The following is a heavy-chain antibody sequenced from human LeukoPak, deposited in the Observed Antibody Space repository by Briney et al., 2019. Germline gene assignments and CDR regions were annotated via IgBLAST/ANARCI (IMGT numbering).Heavy chain of an antibody. Sequence: SETLSLACTVSGGSISSYYWSWIRQSPEKGLEWIGYIHYSGSTNYNPSLKSRVTISVDRPKNQFSLKLSPVTAADTAVYYCARVLCSSGFYYFDYWGQGTLVTVSS. CDR1: GGSISSYY. V-gene: IGHV4-59*01. D-gene: IGHD2-2*01. CDR2: IHYSGST. J-gene: IGHJ4*02. CDR3: ARVLCSSGFYYFDY.